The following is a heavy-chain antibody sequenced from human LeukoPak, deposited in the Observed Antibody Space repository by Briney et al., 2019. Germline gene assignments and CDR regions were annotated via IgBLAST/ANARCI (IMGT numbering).Heavy chain of an antibody. V-gene: IGHV1-8*02. Sequence: ASVKVSCKASGFTFTGYYMHWVRQAPGQGLEWMGWMNPNSGNTGYAQKFQGRVTMTRNTSISTAYMELSSLRSEDTAVYYCARGPPRWLRLLWGNAFDIWGQGTMVTVSS. CDR3: ARGPPRWLRLLWGNAFDI. D-gene: IGHD5-12*01. J-gene: IGHJ3*02. CDR1: GFTFTGYY. CDR2: MNPNSGNT.